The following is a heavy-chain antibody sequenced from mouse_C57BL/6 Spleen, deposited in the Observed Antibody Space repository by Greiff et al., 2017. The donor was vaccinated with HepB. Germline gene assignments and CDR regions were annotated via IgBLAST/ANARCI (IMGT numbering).Heavy chain of an antibody. CDR3: ARQSSSFSYAMDY. CDR2: ISNGGGST. Sequence: EVQLQESGGGLVQPGGSLKLSCAASGFTFSDYYMYWVRQTPEKRLEWVAYISNGGGSTYYPDTVKGRFTISRDNAKNTLYLQMSRLKSEDTAMYYCARQSSSFSYAMDYWGQGTSVTVSS. CDR1: GFTFSDYY. V-gene: IGHV5-12*01. J-gene: IGHJ4*01. D-gene: IGHD1-1*01.